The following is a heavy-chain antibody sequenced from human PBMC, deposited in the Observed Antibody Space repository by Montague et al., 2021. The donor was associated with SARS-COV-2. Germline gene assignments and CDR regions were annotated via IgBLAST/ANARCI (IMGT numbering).Heavy chain of an antibody. CDR1: GGSISRGGYY. CDR2: IHDTGRT. CDR3: ARALEYGNASGYFDY. D-gene: IGHD1-1*01. J-gene: IGHJ4*02. Sequence: TLSLTCTVSGGSISRGGYYYTWIRQYPGKGLEWIGNIHDTGRTNYKSSLRSRITMSVDTSKNQFSLKLTSVTAADTAVHYCARALEYGNASGYFDYWGQGTLVTVSS. V-gene: IGHV4-31*03.